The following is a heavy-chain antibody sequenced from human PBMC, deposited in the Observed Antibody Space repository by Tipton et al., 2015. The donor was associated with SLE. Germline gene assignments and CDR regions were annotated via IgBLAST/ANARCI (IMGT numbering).Heavy chain of an antibody. D-gene: IGHD3-22*01. J-gene: IGHJ2*01. Sequence: SLRLSCAASGFTFSSYAMHWVRQAPGKGLEWVAVISYDGSNKYYADSVKGRVTISRDNSKNTLYLQMNSLRAEDTAVYYCARGENMIVVVEGYFDLWGRGTLVTVSS. CDR1: GFTFSSYA. V-gene: IGHV3-30-3*01. CDR3: ARGENMIVVVEGYFDL. CDR2: ISYDGSNK.